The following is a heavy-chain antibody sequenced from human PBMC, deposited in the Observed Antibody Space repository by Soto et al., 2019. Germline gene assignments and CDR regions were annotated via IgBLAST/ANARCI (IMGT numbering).Heavy chain of an antibody. CDR3: VKDRSDTWSFDY. CDR2: VTHDGTLY. V-gene: IGHV3-30*18. CDR1: GFTFSSCA. J-gene: IGHJ4*02. Sequence: QVQLVESGGGVVQPGRSLRLSCVASGFTFSSCAMHWVRQVPGKGLEWLAVVTHDGTLYPYADSVKGRFSISRDNSGKTLYLQMNGLRPEDTAVYYCVKDRSDTWSFDYWGQGTLVTVSS. D-gene: IGHD2-8*02.